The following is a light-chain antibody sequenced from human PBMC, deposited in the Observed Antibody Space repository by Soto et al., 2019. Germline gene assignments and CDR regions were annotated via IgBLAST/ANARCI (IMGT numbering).Light chain of an antibody. CDR3: SSFAASNNLGV. CDR2: EAS. V-gene: IGLV2-8*01. CDR1: SSDVGGYNY. Sequence: QSALTQPPSASGSPGQSVTISCIGTSSDVGGYNYVSWYQQHPGKAPKLMIYEASKRPSGFPDRFSGSKSGNTASLPVAGLQAEDEADYYCSSFAASNNLGVFGGGTKLTVL. J-gene: IGLJ2*01.